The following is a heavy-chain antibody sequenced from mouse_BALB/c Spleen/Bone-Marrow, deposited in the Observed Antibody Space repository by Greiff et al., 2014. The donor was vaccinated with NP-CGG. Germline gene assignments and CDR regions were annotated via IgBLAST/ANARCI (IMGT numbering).Heavy chain of an antibody. CDR1: GFTFSDYY. CDR3: ARSGERYGAMDY. J-gene: IGHJ4*01. V-gene: IGHV5-4*02. D-gene: IGHD2-10*02. CDR2: ISDGGGYT. Sequence: EVKVEESGGGLVKPGGSLKLSCAASGFTFSDYYMHWVRQTPEKRLEWVATISDGGGYTYYPDSVWGRFTISRDNAKNNLYLQMSSLKSEDTAMYYCARSGERYGAMDYWGQGTSVTVFS.